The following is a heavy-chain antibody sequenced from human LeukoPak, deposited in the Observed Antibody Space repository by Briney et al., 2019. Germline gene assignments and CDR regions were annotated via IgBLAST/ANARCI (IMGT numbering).Heavy chain of an antibody. CDR1: AGSIRSGGSY. Sequence: PSQTLSLTRTLSAGSIRSGGSYWGWIRQHPGKGLEWIGYIYYSGSTYYNPSLKSRVTISVDTSKSQFSLKLSSVTAADTAVYYCARAYGSGRDHFDYWGQGTLVTVSS. V-gene: IGHV4-31*03. J-gene: IGHJ4*02. CDR3: ARAYGSGRDHFDY. CDR2: IYYSGST. D-gene: IGHD3-10*01.